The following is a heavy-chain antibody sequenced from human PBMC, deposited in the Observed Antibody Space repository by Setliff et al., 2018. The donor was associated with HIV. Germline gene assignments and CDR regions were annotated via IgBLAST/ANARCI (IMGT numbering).Heavy chain of an antibody. CDR1: GYTFTSYS. Sequence: ASVKVSCKASGYTFTSYSMHWVRQAPGQGLEWMGIINPSGGSTSYAQKFQGRVTMTRDTSTSTVYMELSSLRSEDTAVYYCAKVDNGHCLSNSCRDFDYWGQGTLVTVSS. V-gene: IGHV1-46*01. CDR2: INPSGGST. D-gene: IGHD2-2*03. J-gene: IGHJ4*02. CDR3: AKVDNGHCLSNSCRDFDY.